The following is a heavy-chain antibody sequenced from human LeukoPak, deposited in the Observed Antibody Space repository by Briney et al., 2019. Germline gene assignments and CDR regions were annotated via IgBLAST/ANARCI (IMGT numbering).Heavy chain of an antibody. CDR3: ARDISMGALGAYGPFDY. V-gene: IGHV1-3*02. J-gene: IGHJ4*02. CDR1: GYNFISYT. D-gene: IGHD3-10*01. CDR2: SNPGNGHT. Sequence: GASVKVSCKAYGYNFISYTIHWVRQAPGQRLEWMGWSNPGNGHTDYSQDFQGRVTITSDTSANTAYMELTSLRSEDMAVYFCARDISMGALGAYGPFDYWGQGTLVAVSS.